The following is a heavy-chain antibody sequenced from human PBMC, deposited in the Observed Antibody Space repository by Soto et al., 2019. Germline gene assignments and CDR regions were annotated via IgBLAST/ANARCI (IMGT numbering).Heavy chain of an antibody. D-gene: IGHD2-15*01. J-gene: IGHJ4*02. CDR3: ASGYCSDGSCFPPDF. V-gene: IGHV4-4*07. Sequence: PSETLSLTCTVSGGSISSYYWSWIRQPAGKGLEWIGRIYTSGSTNYNPSLKSRVTMSVDTSKNQFSLKLSSVTAADTAVYYCASGYCSDGSCFPPDFWGQGTLVTVSS. CDR2: IYTSGST. CDR1: GGSISSYY.